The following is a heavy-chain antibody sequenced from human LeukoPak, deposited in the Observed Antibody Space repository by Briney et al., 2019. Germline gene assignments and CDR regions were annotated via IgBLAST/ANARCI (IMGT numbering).Heavy chain of an antibody. CDR1: GGSISSNNW. J-gene: IGHJ4*02. CDR2: IFHSGST. V-gene: IGHV4-4*02. CDR3: ARDLCGSGTRFDY. D-gene: IGHD3-10*01. Sequence: TSETLSLTCGVSGGSISSNNWWSWVRQPPGKGLEWIGEIFHSGSTNYNPSLKSRVSMSLDKSKNQFSLKLASVTAADTAVYYCARDLCGSGTRFDYWGQGTLVTVSS.